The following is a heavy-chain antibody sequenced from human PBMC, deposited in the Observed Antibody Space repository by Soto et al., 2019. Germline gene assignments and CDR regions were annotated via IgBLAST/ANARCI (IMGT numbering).Heavy chain of an antibody. CDR2: INAGNGNT. Sequence: ASVKVSCKASGYTFTSYAMHWVRQAPGQRLEWMGWINAGNGNTKYSQKFQGRVTITRDTSASTAYMELSGLRSEDTAVYYCARGPRACSGGSCHYYFDYWGQGTLVTVSS. J-gene: IGHJ4*02. CDR1: GYTFTSYA. V-gene: IGHV1-3*01. D-gene: IGHD2-15*01. CDR3: ARGPRACSGGSCHYYFDY.